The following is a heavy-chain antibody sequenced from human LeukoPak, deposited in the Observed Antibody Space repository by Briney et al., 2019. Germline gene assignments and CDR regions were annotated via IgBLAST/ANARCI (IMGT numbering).Heavy chain of an antibody. Sequence: PSETLSLTCAVYGGSFSGYYWSWIRQPPGKGPEWIGEINHSGSTNYNPSLKSRVTISVDTSKNQFSLKLSSVTAADTAVYYCARASTVTTYNWFDPWGQGTLVTVSS. D-gene: IGHD4-11*01. CDR2: INHSGST. V-gene: IGHV4-34*01. CDR1: GGSFSGYY. J-gene: IGHJ5*02. CDR3: ARASTVTTYNWFDP.